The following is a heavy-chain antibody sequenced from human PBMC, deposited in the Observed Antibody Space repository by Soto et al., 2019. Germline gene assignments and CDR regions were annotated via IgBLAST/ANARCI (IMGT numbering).Heavy chain of an antibody. CDR3: AREGNYDFWSGFVIDY. V-gene: IGHV4-61*01. Sequence: PSETLSLTCTVSGGPVSSGIYYWSWIRQPPGKGLEWIGYIYYSGSTNYNPSLKSRVTISVDTSKNQFSLKLSSVTAADTAVYYCAREGNYDFWSGFVIDYWGQGTLVTVSS. J-gene: IGHJ4*02. CDR2: IYYSGST. D-gene: IGHD3-3*01. CDR1: GGPVSSGIYY.